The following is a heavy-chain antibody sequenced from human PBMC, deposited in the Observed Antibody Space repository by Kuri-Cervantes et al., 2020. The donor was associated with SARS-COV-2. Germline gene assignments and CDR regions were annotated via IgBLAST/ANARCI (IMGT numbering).Heavy chain of an antibody. CDR3: ARDRIAVAGDWFDP. CDR1: GGSFSGYY. J-gene: IGHJ5*02. CDR2: INHSGRT. Sequence: SESLSLTCAVYGGSFSGYYWSWIRQPPGKGLEWIGEINHSGRTNYNPSLKSRVTISVDTSKNQFSLKLRSVTAADTAVYYCARDRIAVAGDWFDPWGQGTLVTVSS. D-gene: IGHD6-19*01. V-gene: IGHV4-34*01.